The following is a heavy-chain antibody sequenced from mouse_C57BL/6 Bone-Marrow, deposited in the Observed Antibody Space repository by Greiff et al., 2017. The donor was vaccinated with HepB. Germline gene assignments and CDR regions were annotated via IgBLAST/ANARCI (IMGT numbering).Heavy chain of an antibody. Sequence: VQLQQSGAELVRPGASVKLSCTASGFNIKDDYMHWVKQRPEQGLEWIGWIDPENGDTEYASKFQGKATITADTTSNTAYLQLSSLTSEDTAVYYCTTVSLISTVVATDYWGQGTSVTVSS. J-gene: IGHJ4*01. CDR2: IDPENGDT. D-gene: IGHD1-1*01. CDR1: GFNIKDDY. CDR3: TTVSLISTVVATDY. V-gene: IGHV14-4*01.